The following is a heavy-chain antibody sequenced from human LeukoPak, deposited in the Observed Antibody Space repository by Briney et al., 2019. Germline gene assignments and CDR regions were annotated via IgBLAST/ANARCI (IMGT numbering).Heavy chain of an antibody. J-gene: IGHJ4*02. Sequence: GGSLRLSCAASGFTFSSYGMHWVRQAPGKGLEWVAVISYDGSNKYYADSVKGRFTISRDNSKNTLYLQMTSLRAEDTAVYYCAKAYGGLFDYWGQGTLVTVSS. CDR3: AKAYGGLFDY. D-gene: IGHD4-23*01. CDR1: GFTFSSYG. CDR2: ISYDGSNK. V-gene: IGHV3-30*18.